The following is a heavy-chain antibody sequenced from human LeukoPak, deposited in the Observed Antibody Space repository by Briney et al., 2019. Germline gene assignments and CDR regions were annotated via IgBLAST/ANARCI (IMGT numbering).Heavy chain of an antibody. CDR1: GGSISSYY. Sequence: PSETLSLTCTVSGGSISSYYWSWIRQPAGKGLEWIGRIYTSGSTNYNPSLKSRVTMSVDTSKNQFSLKLSSVTAADTAVYYCARGEKNYYDSSGYYPSAFDIWGQGTMVTVSS. D-gene: IGHD3-22*01. CDR2: IYTSGST. J-gene: IGHJ3*02. V-gene: IGHV4-4*07. CDR3: ARGEKNYYDSSGYYPSAFDI.